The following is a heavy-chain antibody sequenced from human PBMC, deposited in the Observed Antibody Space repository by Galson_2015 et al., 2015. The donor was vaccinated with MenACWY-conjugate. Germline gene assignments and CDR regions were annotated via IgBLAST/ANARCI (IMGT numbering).Heavy chain of an antibody. CDR1: GFSFDDSA. Sequence: SLRLSCAASGFSFDDSAMSWVRQAPGKGLEWVSGINWNGDRTSYGDSVKGRFTVSRDNVKRSLDLQMNSLRAEDTALYYCARDSNDYGDWG. V-gene: IGHV3-20*04. D-gene: IGHD4-17*01. J-gene: IGHJ1*01. CDR2: INWNGDRT. CDR3: ARDSNDYGD.